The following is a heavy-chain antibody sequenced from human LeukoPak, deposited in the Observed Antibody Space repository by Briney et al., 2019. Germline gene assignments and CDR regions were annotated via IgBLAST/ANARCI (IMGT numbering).Heavy chain of an antibody. J-gene: IGHJ3*02. V-gene: IGHV3-74*01. CDR1: GFTFTSYW. CDR3: ARRSAAKDAFDI. D-gene: IGHD6-25*01. Sequence: GGSLRLSCATSGFTFTSYWMHWVRQAPGKGLVWVSRINSDGSTTSYADSVKGRFTISRDNAKNTLYLQMNSLRAEDTAVYYCARRSAAKDAFDIWGQGTMVTVSS. CDR2: INSDGSTT.